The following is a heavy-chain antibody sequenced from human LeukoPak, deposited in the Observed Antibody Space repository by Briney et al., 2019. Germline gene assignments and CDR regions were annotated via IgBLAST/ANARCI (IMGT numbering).Heavy chain of an antibody. J-gene: IGHJ4*02. CDR2: IIPIFGTA. CDR1: GGTFTSYA. D-gene: IGHD2-15*01. CDR3: ARDYGYCSGGSCYSGFDY. Sequence: SVKVSCKASGGTFTSYAISWVRQAPGQGLEWMGGIIPIFGTANYAQKFQGRVTITADESTSTAYMELSSLRSEDTAVYYCARDYGYCSGGSCYSGFDYWGQGTLVTVSS. V-gene: IGHV1-69*13.